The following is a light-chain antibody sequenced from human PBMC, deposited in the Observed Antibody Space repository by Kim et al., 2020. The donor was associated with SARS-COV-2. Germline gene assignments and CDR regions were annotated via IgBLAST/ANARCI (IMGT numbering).Light chain of an antibody. V-gene: IGLV3-21*04. J-gene: IGLJ2*01. Sequence: GKTARITWGGNNIGSKSVHWYQQKPGRAPVLVIYYDSDRPSGIPERFSGSNSGNTATLTISRVEAGDEADYYCQVWDSSSDHPGVVFGGGTKLTVL. CDR3: QVWDSSSDHPGVV. CDR1: NIGSKS. CDR2: YDS.